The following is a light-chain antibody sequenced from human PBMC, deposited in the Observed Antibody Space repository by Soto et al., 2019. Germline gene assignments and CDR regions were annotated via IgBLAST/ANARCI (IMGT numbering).Light chain of an antibody. Sequence: QSVLAQPPSVSAAPGQKVTISCSVSSSNIGGNSVSWYQQLPGTAPKLLIYDDNKRPSAIPDRFSGSKSGTSATLGITGFQTGDEADYYCGSWDSSLSAYVFGTGTKVTLL. CDR1: SSNIGGNS. CDR3: GSWDSSLSAYV. J-gene: IGLJ1*01. V-gene: IGLV1-51*01. CDR2: DDN.